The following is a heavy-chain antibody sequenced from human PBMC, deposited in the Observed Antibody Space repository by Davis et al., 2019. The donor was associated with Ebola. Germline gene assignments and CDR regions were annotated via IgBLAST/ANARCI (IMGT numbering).Heavy chain of an antibody. D-gene: IGHD4-23*01. CDR3: VRDPLLHGKTFDT. CDR1: GFNFRAYW. V-gene: IGHV3-74*01. Sequence: GESLKISCAASGFNFRAYWMHWVRQVPGKGPVWVSHIPSDGSDTTYADSAKGRFTIPIDNAKNTLYLQMNRLRAEDTAVYYCVRDPLLHGKTFDTWGQGTLVTVSS. CDR2: IPSDGSDT. J-gene: IGHJ4*02.